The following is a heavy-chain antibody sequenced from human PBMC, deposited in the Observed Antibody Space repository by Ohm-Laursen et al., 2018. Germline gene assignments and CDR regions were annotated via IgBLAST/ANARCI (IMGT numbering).Heavy chain of an antibody. V-gene: IGHV4-59*01. J-gene: IGHJ6*02. CDR1: GGSISSYY. Sequence: GTLSLTCTVSGGSISSYYWSWIRQPPGKGLEWIGYIYYSGSTNYNPSLKSRVTISVDTSKNQFSLSLSSVTAADTAVYYCARYSSIVYGFDVWGQGTTVTVSS. CDR2: IYYSGST. CDR3: ARYSSIVYGFDV. D-gene: IGHD3-16*02.